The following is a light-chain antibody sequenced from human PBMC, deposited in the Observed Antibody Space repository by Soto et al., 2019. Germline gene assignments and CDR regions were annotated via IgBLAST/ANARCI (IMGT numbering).Light chain of an antibody. CDR1: NNDIGAYNY. J-gene: IGLJ2*01. CDR3: TSYTKSNTVL. V-gene: IGLV2-14*03. Sequence: QSALTQPASVSGSLGQSITISCTGTNNDIGAYNYICWHQQYPGRAPKVMIYDVSNRPSGVSNRFSGSKSGNTASLTISGLQAEDEADYYCTSYTKSNTVLFGGVTKVTVL. CDR2: DVS.